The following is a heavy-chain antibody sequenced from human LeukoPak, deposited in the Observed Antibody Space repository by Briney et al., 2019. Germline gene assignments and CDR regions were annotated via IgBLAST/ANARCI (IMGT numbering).Heavy chain of an antibody. D-gene: IGHD3-9*01. CDR2: IIPIFGTA. CDR3: AKDYYDILTGYYFGPCAFDI. Sequence: GASVKVSCKASGGTFSSYAISWVRQAPGQGLEWMGGIIPIFGTANYAQKFQGRVTITADESTSTAYMELSSLRSEDTAVYYCAKDYYDILTGYYFGPCAFDIWGQGTMVTVSS. J-gene: IGHJ3*02. V-gene: IGHV1-69*13. CDR1: GGTFSSYA.